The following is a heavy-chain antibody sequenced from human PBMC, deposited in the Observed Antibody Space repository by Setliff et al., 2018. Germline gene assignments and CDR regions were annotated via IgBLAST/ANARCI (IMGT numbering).Heavy chain of an antibody. D-gene: IGHD2-2*01. CDR1: GDSMNSGVYY. CDR3: TRGGERYHTAN. J-gene: IGHJ4*02. CDR2: IYSGGTT. Sequence: SETLSLTCKVSGDSMNSGVYYWAWIRQPPGKGLEWIGRIYSGGTTYYNLSLKSRVTISVDTSKSQFSLRLNSVTAADTAVYYCTRGGERYHTANWGQGLLVTVSS. V-gene: IGHV4-39*07.